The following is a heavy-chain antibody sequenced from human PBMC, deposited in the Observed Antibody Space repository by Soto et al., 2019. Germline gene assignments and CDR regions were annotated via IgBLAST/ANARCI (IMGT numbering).Heavy chain of an antibody. J-gene: IGHJ6*02. CDR1: AGSITSSY. Sequence: SETLSLTCTVSAGSITSSYWSWIRRPPGKGLAWIAYTYDTGISGYTPSTSYNPSLKSRVTMSVDTSKSQFSLKLTSVTAADTAVYYCARGEDAFFYYGLDVWGQGITVTVSS. V-gene: IGHV4-59*01. CDR3: ARGEDAFFYYGLDV. CDR2: TYDTGISGYTPST.